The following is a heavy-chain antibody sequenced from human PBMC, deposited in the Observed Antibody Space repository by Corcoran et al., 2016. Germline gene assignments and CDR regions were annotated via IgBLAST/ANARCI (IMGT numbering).Heavy chain of an antibody. CDR3: ARDGDSSGRVDP. V-gene: IGHV4-61*01. J-gene: IGHJ5*02. CDR1: GGSVSSGNYY. CDR2: IYYTGST. Sequence: QVPLQESGPGLVKPSETLSLTCTVSGGSVSSGNYYWSWIRQPPGKGLEWIGYIYYTGSTNHNPSLKSRVTMSVDTSKNQFSLKLTSVDAADKAVYYCARDGDSSGRVDPWGQGTLVTVSS. D-gene: IGHD3-22*01.